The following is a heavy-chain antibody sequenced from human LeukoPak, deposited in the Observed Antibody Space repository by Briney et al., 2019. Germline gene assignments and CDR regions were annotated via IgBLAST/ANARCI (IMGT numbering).Heavy chain of an antibody. Sequence: GGSLRLSCSASGFSFSSNAMHWVRQAPGKGLEYVSGISSNGGSTGYADSVKGRFTISRDNSKRGMFLQMSSLRPEDTAIYYCASTYHYDSSGYYPFDYWGRGTLVTVSS. V-gene: IGHV3-64D*09. CDR3: ASTYHYDSSGYYPFDY. CDR1: GFSFSSNA. J-gene: IGHJ4*02. CDR2: ISSNGGST. D-gene: IGHD3-22*01.